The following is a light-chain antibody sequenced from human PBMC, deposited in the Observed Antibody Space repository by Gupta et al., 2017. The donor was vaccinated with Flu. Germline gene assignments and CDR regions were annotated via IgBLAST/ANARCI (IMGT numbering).Light chain of an antibody. Sequence: VTITCTGTSSAVGGYNYVSWYQQPPGEAPKLMIYEVSKRPSGVPDCFSGTKSGTTASLTSAGLQAEDEADYYCNSYAGSNNLYVFGTGTKVTVL. V-gene: IGLV2-8*01. CDR2: EVS. CDR3: NSYAGSNNLYV. CDR1: SSAVGGYNY. J-gene: IGLJ1*01.